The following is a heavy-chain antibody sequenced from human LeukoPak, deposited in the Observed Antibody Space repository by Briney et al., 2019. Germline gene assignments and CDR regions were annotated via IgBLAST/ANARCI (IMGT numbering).Heavy chain of an antibody. J-gene: IGHJ4*02. D-gene: IGHD3-22*01. CDR1: GFTFSDYY. CDR2: ISSSSSYT. CDR3: ACYYYDSSGYYLGNYFDY. Sequence: GGSLRLSCAASGFTFSDYYMSWIRQAPGKGLEWVSCISSSSSYTNYADSVKGRFTISRDNAKNSLYLQMNSLRAEDTAVYYCACYYYDSSGYYLGNYFDYWGQGTLVTVSS. V-gene: IGHV3-11*06.